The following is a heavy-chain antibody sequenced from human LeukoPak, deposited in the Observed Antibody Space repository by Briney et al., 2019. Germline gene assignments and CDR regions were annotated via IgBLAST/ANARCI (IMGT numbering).Heavy chain of an antibody. Sequence: GSLRLSCAASGFTFDDYAMHWVRQAPGKGLEWVSAISGSGGSTYYADSVKGRFTISRDNSKNTLYLQMNSLRAEDTAVYYCASQLLRSLDYWGQGTLVTVSS. J-gene: IGHJ4*02. CDR2: ISGSGGST. CDR1: GFTFDDYA. V-gene: IGHV3-23*01. CDR3: ASQLLRSLDY. D-gene: IGHD5-12*01.